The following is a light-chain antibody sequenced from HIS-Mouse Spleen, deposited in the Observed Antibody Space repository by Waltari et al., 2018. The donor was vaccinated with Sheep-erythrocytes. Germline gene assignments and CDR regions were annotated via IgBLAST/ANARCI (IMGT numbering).Light chain of an antibody. V-gene: IGLV3-1*01. CDR1: KLGYTY. CDR2: HDS. CDR3: QASDSSTAV. Sequence: SYELTQPPSVSASPGQTASITCPGDKLGYTYACWYLQKPGQTPVPVIYHDSKRPSGIPERFSGTYAGNTATLTIGVTQAMDEADYCCQASDSSTAVFGGGTKLTVL. J-gene: IGLJ2*01.